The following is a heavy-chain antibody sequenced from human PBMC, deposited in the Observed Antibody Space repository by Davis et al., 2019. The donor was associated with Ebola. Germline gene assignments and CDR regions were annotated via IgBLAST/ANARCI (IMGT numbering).Heavy chain of an antibody. D-gene: IGHD2-21*01. J-gene: IGHJ6*02. CDR2: INPSGGST. V-gene: IGHV1-46*01. CDR3: TRDFEQTPVVYYYYYGMDV. CDR1: GYTFTSYY. Sequence: ASVKVSCKASGYTFTSYYMHWVRQAPGQGLEWMGIINPSGGSTSYAQKFQGRVTMTRDTSTSTVYMELSSLRSEDTAVYYCTRDFEQTPVVYYYYYGMDVWGQGTTVTVSS.